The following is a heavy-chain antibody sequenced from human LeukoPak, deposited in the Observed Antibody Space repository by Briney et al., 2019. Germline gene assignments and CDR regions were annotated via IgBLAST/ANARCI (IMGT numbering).Heavy chain of an antibody. J-gene: IGHJ4*02. V-gene: IGHV3-23*01. CDR3: AKDLAGSYSEDF. D-gene: IGHD1-26*01. Sequence: TGGSLRLSCAASGFTFSRYAMIWVRQAPGKGLEWVSVISGSGDNTYYADSVKGRFTISRDNSKNTMYLQMNSLRVEDTAVYYCAKDLAGSYSEDFWGQGTLVTVSS. CDR1: GFTFSRYA. CDR2: ISGSGDNT.